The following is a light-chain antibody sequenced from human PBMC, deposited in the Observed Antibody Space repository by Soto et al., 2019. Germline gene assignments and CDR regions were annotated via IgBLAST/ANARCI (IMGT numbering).Light chain of an antibody. CDR2: EVT. CDR1: SSDIGSYNL. J-gene: IGLJ1*01. CDR3: CSYAGSSTYV. Sequence: QSALTQPASVSGSPGQSITVSCTGTSSDIGSYNLVSWYQHHPGKAPKAMIYEVTKRPSGVSNRFSGSKSGNTASLTISGLQAEDEADYYCCSYAGSSTYVFGTGTKVTVL. V-gene: IGLV2-23*02.